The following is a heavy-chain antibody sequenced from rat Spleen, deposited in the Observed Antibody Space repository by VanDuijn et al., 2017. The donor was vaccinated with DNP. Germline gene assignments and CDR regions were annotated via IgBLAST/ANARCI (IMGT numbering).Heavy chain of an antibody. CDR1: GFTFSNYW. Sequence: EVQLVESGGGLVHPGRSLKLSCVASGFTFSNYWMYWFRQAPGKGLAWVEYISYDGGSTYTGDSVKGRFTISRANANSTLYLQMNSLGSEDMATYSCARHGRRVFAYWGHCVMVTVYS. V-gene: IGHV5-22*01. J-gene: IGHJ2*01. CDR3: ARHGRRVFAY. D-gene: IGHD1-11*01. CDR2: ISYDGGST.